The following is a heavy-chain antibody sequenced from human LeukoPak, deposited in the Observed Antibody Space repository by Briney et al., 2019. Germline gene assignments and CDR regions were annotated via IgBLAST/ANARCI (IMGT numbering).Heavy chain of an antibody. Sequence: ASVKVSCKASGYTFTGYYMHWVRQAPGQGLEWMGWINPNSGGTNYAQKFQGRVTMTRDTSISTAYMELSRLRSDDTAVYYCARDSILLLWFGELSLPNYYFDYWGQGTLVTVSS. V-gene: IGHV1-2*02. CDR3: ARDSILLLWFGELSLPNYYFDY. CDR2: INPNSGGT. CDR1: GYTFTGYY. D-gene: IGHD3-10*01. J-gene: IGHJ4*02.